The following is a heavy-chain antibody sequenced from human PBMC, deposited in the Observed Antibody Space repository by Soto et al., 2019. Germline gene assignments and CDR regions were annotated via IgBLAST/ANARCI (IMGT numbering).Heavy chain of an antibody. CDR2: LSYGAKNK. Sequence: QVLLVESGGGVVQPGGSLRLSCAASGFTFSASVMHWVRQAPGKGLEWMAILSYGAKNKYYADSVKGRFTTSRDISESTLYLQMESLRTEDTAVYYCVREEFEDGRGHFTNWGQGTVVSVSS. CDR1: GFTFSASV. D-gene: IGHD3-3*01. J-gene: IGHJ4*02. V-gene: IGHV3-30*03. CDR3: VREEFEDGRGHFTN.